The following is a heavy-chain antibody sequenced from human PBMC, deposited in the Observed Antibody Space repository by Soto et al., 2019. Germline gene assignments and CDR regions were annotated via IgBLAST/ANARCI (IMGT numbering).Heavy chain of an antibody. Sequence: QVQLQESGPGLVKPSGTLSLTCAVSGGSIISSNWWSWVRQSPGKGLEWIGEIYHSGSTNYNPSLKSRVTISVDKSKNQFSLKLSSVTAADTAVYFCASYSSSWFGIDYWGQGTLVTVSS. D-gene: IGHD6-13*01. CDR1: GGSIISSNW. CDR3: ASYSSSWFGIDY. V-gene: IGHV4-4*02. CDR2: IYHSGST. J-gene: IGHJ4*02.